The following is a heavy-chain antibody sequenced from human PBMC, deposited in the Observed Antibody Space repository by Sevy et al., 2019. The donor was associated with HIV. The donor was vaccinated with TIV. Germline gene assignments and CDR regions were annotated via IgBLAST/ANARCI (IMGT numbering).Heavy chain of an antibody. CDR2: IYTSGST. CDR1: GGSISSYY. Sequence: SETLSLTCTVSGGSISSYYWSWIRQPAGKGLEWIGRIYTSGSTNYNPSLKSRVTMSVDTSKNQFSLKLSSVTAADTAVYYCARGVRYCGGDCYSGIDYWGQGTLVTVSS. J-gene: IGHJ4*02. V-gene: IGHV4-4*07. CDR3: ARGVRYCGGDCYSGIDY. D-gene: IGHD2-21*02.